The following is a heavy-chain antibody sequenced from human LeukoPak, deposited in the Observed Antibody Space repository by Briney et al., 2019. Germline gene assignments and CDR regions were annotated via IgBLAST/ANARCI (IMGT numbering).Heavy chain of an antibody. CDR3: ARDPFRIAVAGLDNDDY. J-gene: IGHJ4*02. D-gene: IGHD6-19*01. CDR1: GYTFTGYY. CDR2: INPNSGDT. V-gene: IGHV1-2*02. Sequence: GASVKVSCKASGYTFTGYYIHWVRQAPGHGLEWMGRINPNSGDTNFAQKFQGRVTMSRDTSITTAYMELSSLRSEDTAVYYCARDPFRIAVAGLDNDDYWGQGTLVTVSS.